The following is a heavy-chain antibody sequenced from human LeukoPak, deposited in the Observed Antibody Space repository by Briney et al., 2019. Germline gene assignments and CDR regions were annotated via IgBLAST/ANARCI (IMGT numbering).Heavy chain of an antibody. V-gene: IGHV3-7*01. CDR2: MKQDGGEK. CDR1: GFTFSSYW. D-gene: IGHD4-17*01. J-gene: IGHJ4*02. Sequence: GGSLRLSCAASGFTFSSYWMSWVRQAPGKGLEWVANMKQDGGEKYYVDSVKGRFTISRDNAKNSLYLQMNSLRAEDTAVYYCARPDYGDYVYSLDYWGQGTLVTVSS. CDR3: ARPDYGDYVYSLDY.